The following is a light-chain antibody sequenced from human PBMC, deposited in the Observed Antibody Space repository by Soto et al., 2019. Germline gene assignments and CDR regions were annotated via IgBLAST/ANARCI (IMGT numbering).Light chain of an antibody. CDR3: SSYTTSSIVV. CDR1: SSDVGGYNY. Sequence: QSALTQPASVSGSPGQSITISCTGTSSDVGGYNYVSWYQQHSGRAPKLMIYDVRNRPSGVSDRVSGSKSGNTASLTISGLQAEDEADYYCSSYTTSSIVVFGGGTKVTVL. V-gene: IGLV2-14*03. CDR2: DVR. J-gene: IGLJ2*01.